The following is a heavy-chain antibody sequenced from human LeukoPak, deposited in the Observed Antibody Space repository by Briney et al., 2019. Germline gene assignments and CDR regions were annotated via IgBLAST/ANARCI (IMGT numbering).Heavy chain of an antibody. CDR1: GYTFISYG. CDR3: ARDKAYYYDSSGYPDAFDI. D-gene: IGHD3-22*01. V-gene: IGHV1-18*01. CDR2: ISAYNGNT. Sequence: ASVKVSCKASGYTFISYGISWVRQAPGQGLEWMGWISAYNGNTNYAQKLQGRVTTTTDTSTSTAYMELRSLRSDDTAVYYCARDKAYYYDSSGYPDAFDIWGQGTMVTVSS. J-gene: IGHJ3*02.